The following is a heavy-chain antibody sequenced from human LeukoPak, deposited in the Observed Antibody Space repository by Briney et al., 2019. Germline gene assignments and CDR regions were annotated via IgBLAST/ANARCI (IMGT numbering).Heavy chain of an antibody. CDR1: GFTFSDYY. D-gene: IGHD5-12*01. CDR3: ARLGWATAPLDY. V-gene: IGHV3-11*06. Sequence: GGSLRLSCAASGFTFSDYYMSWIRQAPGKGLEWVSYISSSSSYTNYADSVKGRFTISRDNAKNSLYLQMNSLRAEDTAVCYCARLGWATAPLDYWGQGTLVTVSS. CDR2: ISSSSSYT. J-gene: IGHJ4*02.